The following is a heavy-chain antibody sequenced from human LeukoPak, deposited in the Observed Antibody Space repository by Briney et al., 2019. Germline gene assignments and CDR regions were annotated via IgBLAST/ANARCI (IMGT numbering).Heavy chain of an antibody. D-gene: IGHD3-22*01. CDR2: IIPIFGTA. J-gene: IGHJ4*02. CDR3: ARDSSGYYDSSGYYPLGY. CDR1: GGTFSSYA. V-gene: IGHV1-69*13. Sequence: SVKVSCKASGGTFSSYAISWVRQAPGQGLEWMGGIIPIFGTANYAQKFQGRVTITADESTSTAYMELSSLRSEDTAVYYCARDSSGYYDSSGYYPLGYWGQGTLVTVSS.